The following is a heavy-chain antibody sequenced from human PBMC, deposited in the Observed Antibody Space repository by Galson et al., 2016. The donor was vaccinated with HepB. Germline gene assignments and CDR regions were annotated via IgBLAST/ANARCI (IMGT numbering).Heavy chain of an antibody. Sequence: SVKVSCKASGYTFTTYRINWVRQAPGQGLEWMGWISVYTGETNYAQKVQGRVTMTTDTSTSTAYMELRSLRSDDTAVIYCASLSDYHYDSSGYHPEYFQHWGQGTLVTVSS. CDR3: ASLSDYHYDSSGYHPEYFQH. D-gene: IGHD3-22*01. V-gene: IGHV1-18*04. J-gene: IGHJ1*01. CDR1: GYTFTTYR. CDR2: ISVYTGET.